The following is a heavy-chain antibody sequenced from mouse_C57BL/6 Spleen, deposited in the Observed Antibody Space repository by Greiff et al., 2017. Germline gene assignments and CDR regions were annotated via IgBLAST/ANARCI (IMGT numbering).Heavy chain of an antibody. Sequence: QVQLQQSGAELVRPGASVTLSCKASGYTFTDYEMHWVKQTPVHGLEWIGAIDPETGGTAYNQKFKSKAILTADKSSSTAYMELRSLTSEDSAVYYCTRRGYSNYGWGQGTTLTGSS. CDR3: TRRGYSNYG. V-gene: IGHV1-15*01. J-gene: IGHJ2*01. CDR2: IDPETGGT. CDR1: GYTFTDYE. D-gene: IGHD2-5*01.